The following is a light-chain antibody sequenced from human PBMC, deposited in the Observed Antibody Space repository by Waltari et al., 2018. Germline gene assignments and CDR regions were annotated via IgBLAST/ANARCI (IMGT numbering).Light chain of an antibody. V-gene: IGLV1-44*01. J-gene: IGLJ2*01. Sequence: QSVLSQPHSESGTPGQRVTISCSGTRSHVGSNTVNWYQHRPGTSPNLLIYSNNHRPSGVPDRFSASKSGTSASLAISGLQSEDEGDYYCAAWDGGLNGLIFGGGTKLTVL. CDR3: AAWDGGLNGLI. CDR1: RSHVGSNT. CDR2: SNN.